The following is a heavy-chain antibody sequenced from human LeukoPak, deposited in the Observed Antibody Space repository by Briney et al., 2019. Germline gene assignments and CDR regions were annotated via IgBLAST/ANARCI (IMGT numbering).Heavy chain of an antibody. V-gene: IGHV3-7*01. Sequence: HPGGSLRLSCAASGFTFSSYWMSWVRQAPGKGLEWVANIKQDGSEKYYVDSVKGRFTISRDNAKNSLYLQMNSLRAEDTAVYYCARDPDYYDSSGYYYVPDAFDIWGQGTMVTVSS. J-gene: IGHJ3*02. CDR1: GFTFSSYW. CDR3: ARDPDYYDSSGYYYVPDAFDI. CDR2: IKQDGSEK. D-gene: IGHD3-22*01.